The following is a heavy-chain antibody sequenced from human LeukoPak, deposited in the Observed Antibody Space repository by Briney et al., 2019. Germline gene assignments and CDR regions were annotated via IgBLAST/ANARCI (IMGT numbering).Heavy chain of an antibody. V-gene: IGHV3-53*01. CDR3: AKDEATSGGGLAS. D-gene: IGHD3-16*01. CDR2: MYTGGTT. CDR1: GFTVSGTH. Sequence: PGGSLRLSCAASGFTVSGTHMSWVRQAPGKGLEWVSAMYTGGTTYYADSVMGRFTVSRDNSRSTVFLHMNSLRVDDTAVYYCAKDEATSGGGLASWGQGTLVTVSS. J-gene: IGHJ4*02.